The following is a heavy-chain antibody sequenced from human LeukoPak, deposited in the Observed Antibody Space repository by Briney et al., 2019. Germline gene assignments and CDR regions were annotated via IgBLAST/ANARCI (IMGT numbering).Heavy chain of an antibody. CDR1: GGTFSSYA. Sequence: SVKVSCKASGGTFSSYAISWVRQAPGQGLEWMGGIIPIFGTANYAQKFQGRVTITADESTSTAYMELSSLRSEDTAAYYCARVRARVLMVYAISGHFDYWGQGTLVTVSS. V-gene: IGHV1-69*13. CDR2: IIPIFGTA. CDR3: ARVRARVLMVYAISGHFDY. J-gene: IGHJ4*02. D-gene: IGHD2-8*01.